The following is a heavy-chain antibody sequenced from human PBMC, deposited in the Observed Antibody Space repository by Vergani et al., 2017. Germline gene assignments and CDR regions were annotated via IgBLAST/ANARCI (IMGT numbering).Heavy chain of an antibody. CDR3: ARAYGRYDWFDY. CDR2: IGAGGGPT. V-gene: IGHV3-23*01. CDR1: GFIFRTIA. J-gene: IGHJ4*01. D-gene: IGHD1-20*01. Sequence: EVQLLESGGDLVQPGGSLRLSCTASGFIFRTIAMSWARQAPGKGREWVSGIGAGGGPTYSADSVRGRVTISRDSPKNTLYLQMNSLRVEDTAVYYCARAYGRYDWFDYWGQRTLVTVSS.